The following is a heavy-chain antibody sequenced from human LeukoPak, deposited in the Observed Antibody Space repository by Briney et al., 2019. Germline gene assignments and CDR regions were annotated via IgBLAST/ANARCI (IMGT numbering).Heavy chain of an antibody. CDR3: ARDPYSGGYGDYYYYYMDL. Sequence: GGSLRLSCAASAFTFSSYGMHWVRQAPGKGLEWVALIRYDGSNKYNADSVKGRFTVSRDNSKNTLYLQMNSLRAEDTAVYYCARDPYSGGYGDYYYYYMDLWGQGTTVTISS. CDR1: AFTFSSYG. J-gene: IGHJ6*03. V-gene: IGHV3-30*02. CDR2: IRYDGSNK. D-gene: IGHD1-26*01.